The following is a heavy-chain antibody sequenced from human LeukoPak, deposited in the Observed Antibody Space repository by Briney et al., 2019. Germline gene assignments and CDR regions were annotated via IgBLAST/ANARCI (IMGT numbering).Heavy chain of an antibody. J-gene: IGHJ4*02. CDR1: GYTFTGYY. Sequence: ASVKVSCKASGYTFTGYYMHWVRQAPGQGLEWMGRITPNNGGTNYAQKFQGRVTMTRDTSVSTPYMALSRLTSDDTAVYLCALLLWVGEFPSDDWGQRSLVTVSS. V-gene: IGHV1-2*06. D-gene: IGHD3-10*01. CDR2: ITPNNGGT. CDR3: ALLLWVGEFPSDD.